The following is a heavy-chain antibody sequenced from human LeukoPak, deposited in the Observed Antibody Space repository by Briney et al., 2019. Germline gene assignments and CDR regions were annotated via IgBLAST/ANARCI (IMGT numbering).Heavy chain of an antibody. CDR2: MNVKTGAT. J-gene: IGHJ4*02. D-gene: IGHD1-26*01. Sequence: ASVKVSCKASGYTFTSYNMHWVRQAPGHGLKWLGWMNVKTGATSSAQRFPGRFTMTRDTSIGTASMEFSSLTSDDTAVYYCARQSGTYWGLDYWGQGTLVTVSS. CDR1: GYTFTSYN. CDR3: ARQSGTYWGLDY. V-gene: IGHV1-2*02.